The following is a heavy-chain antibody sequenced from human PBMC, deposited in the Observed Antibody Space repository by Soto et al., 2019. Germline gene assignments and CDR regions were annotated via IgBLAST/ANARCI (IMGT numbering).Heavy chain of an antibody. V-gene: IGHV4-34*01. D-gene: IGHD6-19*01. CDR3: ARARWPKAGYSSGKWFDP. J-gene: IGHJ5*02. CDR1: GGSFSGYY. CDR2: INHSGST. Sequence: SETLSLTCAVYGGSFSGYYWSWIRQPPGKGLEWIGEINHSGSTNYNPSLKSRVTIPVDTSKNQFSLKLSSVTAADTAVYYCARARWPKAGYSSGKWFDPWGQGTLVTVSS.